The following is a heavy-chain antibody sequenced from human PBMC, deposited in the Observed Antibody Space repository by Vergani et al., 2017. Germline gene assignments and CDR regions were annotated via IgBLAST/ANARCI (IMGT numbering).Heavy chain of an antibody. CDR3: ARLSVDYGSFDP. D-gene: IGHD4-17*01. J-gene: IGHJ5*02. CDR1: GYSFTSYW. Sequence: EVPLVQSGAEVKKPGESLKISCKASGYSFTSYWIAWVRQMPGKGLEWMGIIYPGDSDTRYSPSFQGQVTISADNSISTAYVQWSSPKASDTAIYYCARLSVDYGSFDPWGQGSLVTVSS. CDR2: IYPGDSDT. V-gene: IGHV5-51*01.